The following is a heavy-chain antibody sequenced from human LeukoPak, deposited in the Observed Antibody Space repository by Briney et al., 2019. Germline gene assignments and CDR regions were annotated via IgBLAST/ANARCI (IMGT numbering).Heavy chain of an antibody. D-gene: IGHD2-2*02. J-gene: IGHJ1*01. CDR1: GGSFSGYY. CDR3: ASPVYPGPQYFQH. V-gene: IGHV4-34*01. Sequence: SETLSLTCAVYGGSFSGYYWSWIRQPPGKGLEWIGEINHSGSTNYNPSLKSRVTISVDTSKNQFSLKLSSVTAADTAVYYCASPVYPGPQYFQHWGQGTLVTVSS. CDR2: INHSGST.